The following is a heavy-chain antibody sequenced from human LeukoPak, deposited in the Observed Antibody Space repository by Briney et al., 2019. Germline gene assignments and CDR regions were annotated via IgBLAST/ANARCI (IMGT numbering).Heavy chain of an antibody. Sequence: ASVKVSCKASGYTFTSYGISWVRQAPGQGLEWMGWISAYNGNTNYAQKLQGRVTMTTDTSTSTAYMELRSLRSEDTAVYYCARASITIFGVVHAFDIWGQGTMVTVSS. V-gene: IGHV1-18*01. CDR2: ISAYNGNT. CDR3: ARASITIFGVVHAFDI. D-gene: IGHD3-3*01. CDR1: GYTFTSYG. J-gene: IGHJ3*02.